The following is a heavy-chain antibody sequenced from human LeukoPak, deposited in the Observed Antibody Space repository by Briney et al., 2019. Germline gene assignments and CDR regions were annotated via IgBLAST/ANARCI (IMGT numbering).Heavy chain of an antibody. Sequence: ASVNVSFKASGYTFTGYYMHWVRQAPGQGREWMGWINPNSGGTNYAQKFQGWVTMTRDTSISTAYMELSRLRSDDTAVYDCARGTGGSSWYDYWGQGTLVTVSS. CDR3: ARGTGGSSWYDY. J-gene: IGHJ4*02. D-gene: IGHD6-13*01. CDR2: INPNSGGT. V-gene: IGHV1-2*04. CDR1: GYTFTGYY.